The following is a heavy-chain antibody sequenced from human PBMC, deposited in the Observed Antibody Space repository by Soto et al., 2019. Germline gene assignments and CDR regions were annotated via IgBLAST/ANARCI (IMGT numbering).Heavy chain of an antibody. CDR2: IYYSGST. CDR1: GGSISTGDYY. D-gene: IGHD3-22*01. CDR3: ARDYYDSSGYPAYFDY. J-gene: IGHJ4*02. Sequence: TLSLTCTVSGGSISTGDYYWSWILQPPGKGLEWIGYIYYSGSTYYNPSLKSRVTISVDTSKNQFSLKLSSVTAADTAVYYCARDYYDSSGYPAYFDYWGQGTLVTVSS. V-gene: IGHV4-30-4*08.